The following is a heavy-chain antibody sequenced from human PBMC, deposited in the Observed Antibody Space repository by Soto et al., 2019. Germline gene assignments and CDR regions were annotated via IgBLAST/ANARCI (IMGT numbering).Heavy chain of an antibody. CDR3: ARGLFGQQWLVGFDT. J-gene: IGHJ4*02. V-gene: IGHV1-69*01. CDR1: GGSFSNYI. Sequence: QVHLVQSGAEVKKPGSSVKVSCKASGGSFSNYIFAWVRQAPGQGLEWMGGTIPMFATAQYAQKLQGRVTITADESTSTVYMDLTSLISDDTAVYYGARGLFGQQWLVGFDTWGQGTLVTVSS. D-gene: IGHD6-19*01. CDR2: TIPMFATA.